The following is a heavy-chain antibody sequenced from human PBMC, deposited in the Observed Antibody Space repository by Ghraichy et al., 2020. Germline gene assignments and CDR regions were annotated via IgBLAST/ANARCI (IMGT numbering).Heavy chain of an antibody. J-gene: IGHJ1*01. D-gene: IGHD6-13*01. Sequence: GESLNISCAASGFTVSSNYMTWVRQAPGKGLEWVSVIYSGGSTYYADSVKGRFTISRDNSKNTLYLQMNSLRAEDTAFYYCARSEDSSLQNWGQGTLVTVSS. V-gene: IGHV3-53*01. CDR2: IYSGGST. CDR3: ARSEDSSLQN. CDR1: GFTVSSNY.